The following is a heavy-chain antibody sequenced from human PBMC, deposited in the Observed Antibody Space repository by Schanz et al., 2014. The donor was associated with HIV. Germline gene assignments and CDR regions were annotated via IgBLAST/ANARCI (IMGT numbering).Heavy chain of an antibody. CDR1: GGSISSDSYY. Sequence: QLQLQESGPGLVKPSETLSLSCSVSGGSISSDSYYWAWIRQPPGKGLEWIGSIYYSGRTYYNPSLKSRLTISVDTSKTQSPPKLNFMTAADTAVYYCASVCSGGSCFEYWGQGTLVTVSS. CDR3: ASVCSGGSCFEY. CDR2: IYYSGRT. D-gene: IGHD2-15*01. V-gene: IGHV4-39*01. J-gene: IGHJ4*02.